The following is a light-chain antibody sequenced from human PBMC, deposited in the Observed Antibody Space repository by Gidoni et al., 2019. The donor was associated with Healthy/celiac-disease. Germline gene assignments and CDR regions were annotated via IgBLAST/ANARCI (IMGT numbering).Light chain of an antibody. CDR2: GAS. J-gene: IGKJ1*01. CDR1: QSVSSN. Sequence: EIVMTLSPATLSVSPGERATLSCSASQSVSSNLAWYQQKPGQAPRLLIYGASTRATGIPARFSGSGSGTEFTLTISSLQSEDFAVYYCQQYNNWPPERTFGQGTKVEIK. V-gene: IGKV3-15*01. CDR3: QQYNNWPPERT.